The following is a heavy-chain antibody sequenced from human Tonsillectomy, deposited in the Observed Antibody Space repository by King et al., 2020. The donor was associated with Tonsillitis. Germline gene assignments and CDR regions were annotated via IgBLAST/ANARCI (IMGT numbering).Heavy chain of an antibody. J-gene: IGHJ4*02. CDR1: GFTFNDYA. Sequence: VQLVESGGGVVQPGRSLRLSCAASGFTFNDYAMHWVRQAPGKGLEWVALISHDGSNKWYADSVKGRFLISRDSSTNTLNLQMNSLRPEDTAVYYCTREIRGYYARVWGQGTLVTVSS. D-gene: IGHD2/OR15-2a*01. CDR3: TREIRGYYARV. CDR2: ISHDGSNK. V-gene: IGHV3-30-3*01.